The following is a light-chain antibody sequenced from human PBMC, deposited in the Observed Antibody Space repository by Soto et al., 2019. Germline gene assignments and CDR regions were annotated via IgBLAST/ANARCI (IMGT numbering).Light chain of an antibody. Sequence: DIQMTQSPSTLSASVGDRVTITCRASQSISDSLAWYQQKPGKAPKLLIYEASSLKSGVPSRFSGSRSGTEYTLTISSLQPDDFATYDGQQYNGYWTFGQGTKVEIK. CDR3: QQYNGYWT. CDR2: EAS. V-gene: IGKV1-5*03. CDR1: QSISDS. J-gene: IGKJ1*01.